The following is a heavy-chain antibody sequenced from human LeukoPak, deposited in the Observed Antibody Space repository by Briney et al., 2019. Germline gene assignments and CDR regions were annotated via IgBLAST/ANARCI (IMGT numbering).Heavy chain of an antibody. J-gene: IGHJ4*02. V-gene: IGHV3-21*01. D-gene: IGHD6-19*01. CDR2: ISGDSNYI. CDR1: GFTFSTFS. CDR3: ARDRSSGWYGDLGY. Sequence: NPGGSLRLSCAASGFTFSTFSMNWVRQAPGKGLEWVSSISGDSNYIFYADSVKGRFTISRDNAKNSLYLEMNSLRAEDTAVYFCARDRSSGWYGDLGYWGQGTLVTVSS.